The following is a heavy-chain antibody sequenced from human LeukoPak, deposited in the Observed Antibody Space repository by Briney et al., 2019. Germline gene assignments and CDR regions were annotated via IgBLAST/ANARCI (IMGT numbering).Heavy chain of an antibody. D-gene: IGHD2-2*01. CDR2: ISYDGSNK. V-gene: IGHV3-30*03. CDR3: ARDRKEGYCSSTSCPLDY. Sequence: PGRSLRLSCAASGFTFSSYGMHWVRQAPGKGLEWVAVISYDGSNKYYADSAKGRFTISRDNSKNTLYLQMNSLRAEDTAVYYCARDRKEGYCSSTSCPLDYWGQGTLVTVSS. CDR1: GFTFSSYG. J-gene: IGHJ4*02.